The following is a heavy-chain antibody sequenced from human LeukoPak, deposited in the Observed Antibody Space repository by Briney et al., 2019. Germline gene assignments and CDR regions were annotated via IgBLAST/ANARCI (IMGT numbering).Heavy chain of an antibody. J-gene: IGHJ4*02. D-gene: IGHD3-22*01. V-gene: IGHV1-18*01. Sequence: ASVKVSCKASGYTFTTSGISWVRQAPGQGLEWMGWISPYNGNTNYAQNFQGRVTMTTDTPTETAYMELRSLRSEDTAVYYCARDSRAYYDSSDSNNWGQGTLVTVSS. CDR2: ISPYNGNT. CDR3: ARDSRAYYDSSDSNN. CDR1: GYTFTTSG.